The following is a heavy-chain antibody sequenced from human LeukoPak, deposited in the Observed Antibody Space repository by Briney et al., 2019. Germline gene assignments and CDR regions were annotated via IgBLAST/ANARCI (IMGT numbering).Heavy chain of an antibody. J-gene: IGHJ4*02. CDR3: ARAIYYYDSSGFDY. CDR1: GGSISSGSYY. V-gene: IGHV4-61*02. D-gene: IGHD3-22*01. CDR2: IYTSGST. Sequence: SETLSLTCTVSGGSISSGSYYWSWIRQPAGKGLEWIGRIYTSGSTNYNPSLKSRVTISVDTSKNQFSLKLSSVTAADTAVYYCARAIYYYDSSGFDYWGQGTLVTVSS.